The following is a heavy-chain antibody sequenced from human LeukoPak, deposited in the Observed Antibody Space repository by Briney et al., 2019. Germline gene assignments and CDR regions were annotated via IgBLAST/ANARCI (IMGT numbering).Heavy chain of an antibody. CDR3: ARGAYSSNKQLD. J-gene: IGHJ4*02. Sequence: SSETLSLTCTVSGYSISSGYYWGWIRQPPGKGLEWIGSIYHSGSTYYNPSLKSRVTISVDTSKNQFSLKLSSVTAADTAVYYCARGAYSSNKQLDWGQGTLVTVSS. D-gene: IGHD6-13*01. CDR2: IYHSGST. V-gene: IGHV4-38-2*02. CDR1: GYSISSGYY.